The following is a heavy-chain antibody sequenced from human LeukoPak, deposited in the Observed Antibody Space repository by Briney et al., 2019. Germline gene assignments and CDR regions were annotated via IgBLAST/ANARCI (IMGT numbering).Heavy chain of an antibody. V-gene: IGHV3-30-3*01. CDR1: GFTFSSYA. CDR2: ISYDESNK. J-gene: IGHJ4*02. CDR3: ARDRIVGNSRFDY. D-gene: IGHD4-23*01. Sequence: GRSLRLSCAASGFTFSSYAMHWVRQAPGKGLEWVAVISYDESNKYYADSVKGRFTISRDNSKNTLYLQMNSLRAEDTAVYYRARDRIVGNSRFDYWGQGTLVTVSS.